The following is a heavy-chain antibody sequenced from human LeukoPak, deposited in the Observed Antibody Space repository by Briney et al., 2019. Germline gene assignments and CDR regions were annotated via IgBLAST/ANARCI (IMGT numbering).Heavy chain of an antibody. D-gene: IGHD6-19*01. J-gene: IGHJ4*02. V-gene: IGHV5-51*01. CDR2: IYPGDSDT. CDR3: ARHSYSSGWSHSDY. CDR1: GYSLTSYW. Sequence: GESLKISCKGSGYSLTSYWIGWVRQMPGKGLEWMGIIYPGDSDTRYSPSFQGQVTISADKSINTAYLQWSSLKASDTAMYYCARHSYSSGWSHSDYWGQGTLVTVSS.